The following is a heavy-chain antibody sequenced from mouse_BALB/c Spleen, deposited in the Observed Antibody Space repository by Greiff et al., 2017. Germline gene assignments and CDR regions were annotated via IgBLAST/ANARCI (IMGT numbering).Heavy chain of an antibody. V-gene: IGHV6-6*02. CDR2: IRLKSNNYAT. J-gene: IGHJ4*01. CDR1: GFTFSNYW. CDR3: TRGGGDYYAMDY. Sequence: EVHLVESGGGLVQPGGSMKLSCVASGFTFSNYWMNWVRQSPEEGLEWVAEIRLKSNNYATHYAESVKGRFTISRDDSKSSVYLQMNNLRAEDTGIYYCTRGGGDYYAMDYWGQGTSVTVSS.